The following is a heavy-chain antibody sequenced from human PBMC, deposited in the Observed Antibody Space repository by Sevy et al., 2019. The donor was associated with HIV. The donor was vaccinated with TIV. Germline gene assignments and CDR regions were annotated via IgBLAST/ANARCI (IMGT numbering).Heavy chain of an antibody. V-gene: IGHV6-1*01. CDR1: GDSVSSNSAA. CDR2: TYYRFKWYN. D-gene: IGHD3-10*01. J-gene: IGHJ4*02. Sequence: SQTLSLTCAISGDSVSSNSAAWNWIRQSPSRGLEWLGRTYYRFKWYNDYAVSVKSRITINSDTSKNQFSLQLNSATPEDTAVYYCARVERRGHYYFDYWGQGTLVTVSS. CDR3: ARVERRGHYYFDY.